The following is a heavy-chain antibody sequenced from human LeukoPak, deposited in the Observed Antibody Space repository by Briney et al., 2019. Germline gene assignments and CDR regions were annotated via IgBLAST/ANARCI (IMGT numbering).Heavy chain of an antibody. D-gene: IGHD2-15*01. CDR2: IYSGGST. CDR3: AREIYCSASSCTGGVVDI. CDR1: GFTVSSNY. V-gene: IGHV3-53*01. Sequence: HPGGSLRLSCAASGFTVSSNYMSWVRQAPGKGLERVSVIYSGGSTYYADSVKGRFTISRDNSQNTLDLQMNSLRVEDTAVYYCAREIYCSASSCTGGVVDIWGQETMVTVSS. J-gene: IGHJ3*02.